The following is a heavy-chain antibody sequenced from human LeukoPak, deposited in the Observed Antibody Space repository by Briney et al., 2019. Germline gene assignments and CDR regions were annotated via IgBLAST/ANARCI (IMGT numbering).Heavy chain of an antibody. CDR1: GLTFSTSG. V-gene: IGHV3-21*06. D-gene: IGHD1-14*01. CDR2: IGPTGSDR. CDR3: ATETNGRHYDY. Sequence: GGSLRLSCTASGLTFSTSGFNWVRQAPGKGLEWVASIGPTGSDRYHADSIKGRFTVSRDNANDFLYLQMNSLRAEDTAVYYCATETNGRHYDYWGQGTLLTVSS. J-gene: IGHJ4*02.